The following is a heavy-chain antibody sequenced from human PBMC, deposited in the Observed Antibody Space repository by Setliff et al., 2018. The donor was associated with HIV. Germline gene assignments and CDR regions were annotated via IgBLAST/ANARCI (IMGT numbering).Heavy chain of an antibody. CDR3: ARRSTVARGIDCFDL. CDR1: GDSMRTNY. Sequence: SETLSLTCSVSGDSMRTNYWTWIRQSPGKGLEWIGHVDYSGSSTYNPSLNSRVTLSIDTSKSQFSLRLSSVTAADTALYYCARRSTVARGIDCFDLWGQGTQVTVSS. J-gene: IGHJ4*02. CDR2: VDYSGSS. D-gene: IGHD3-10*01. V-gene: IGHV4-59*08.